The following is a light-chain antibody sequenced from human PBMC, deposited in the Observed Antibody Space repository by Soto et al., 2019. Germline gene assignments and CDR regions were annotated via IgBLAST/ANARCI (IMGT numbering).Light chain of an antibody. J-gene: IGLJ1*01. Sequence: QSALNQPASVSGSPGQSITISCTGTSSDVGGYNYVSWYQQHPGKAPKFMIYDVSNRPPGVSNRFSGSKSGNTASLTISGLQAEDEADYYCSSYTTSNTRQIVFGTGTKVTVL. V-gene: IGLV2-14*01. CDR3: SSYTTSNTRQIV. CDR1: SSDVGGYNY. CDR2: DVS.